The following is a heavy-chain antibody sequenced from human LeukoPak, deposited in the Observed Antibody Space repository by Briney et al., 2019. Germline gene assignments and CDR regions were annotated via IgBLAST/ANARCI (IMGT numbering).Heavy chain of an antibody. CDR2: ISGSGGST. CDR1: GFTFSSYA. CDR3: AKFPTYSNYGHFDY. V-gene: IGHV3-23*01. J-gene: IGHJ4*02. D-gene: IGHD4-11*01. Sequence: PGGSLRLSRAASGFTFSSYAMSWVRRAPGKGLEWVSAISGSGGSTCYADSVKGRFTISRDNSKNTLYLQMNSLRAEDTAVYYCAKFPTYSNYGHFDYWGQGTLVTVSS.